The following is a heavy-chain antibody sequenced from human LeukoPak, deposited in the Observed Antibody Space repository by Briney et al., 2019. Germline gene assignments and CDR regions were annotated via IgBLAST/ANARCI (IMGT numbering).Heavy chain of an antibody. J-gene: IGHJ4*02. CDR3: AGSGRGGLKSGVDY. Sequence: SETLSLTCTVSGGSISSNNCYWGWIRQPPGKGLEWIGTISYSGNTWYNTSLKSRVIMSVDTPKNQFSLKLSSVTAADTAMYYCAGSGRGGLKSGVDYWGQGTLVTVSS. CDR2: ISYSGNT. CDR1: GGSISSNNCY. D-gene: IGHD6-25*01. V-gene: IGHV4-39*01.